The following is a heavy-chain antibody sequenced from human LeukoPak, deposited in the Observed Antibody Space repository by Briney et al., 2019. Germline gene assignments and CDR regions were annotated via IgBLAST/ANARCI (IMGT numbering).Heavy chain of an antibody. D-gene: IGHD3-3*01. V-gene: IGHV3-23*01. Sequence: PGGSLRLSCAASGFTFSNYAMSWVRQAPGKGLEWVSAISGSGGSTYYADSVKGRFTISRDNSKNTVYLQMKRLRAEDTAVYYCAKDQRFLEWLLPFDYWGQGTLVTVSS. CDR1: GFTFSNYA. CDR2: ISGSGGST. CDR3: AKDQRFLEWLLPFDY. J-gene: IGHJ4*02.